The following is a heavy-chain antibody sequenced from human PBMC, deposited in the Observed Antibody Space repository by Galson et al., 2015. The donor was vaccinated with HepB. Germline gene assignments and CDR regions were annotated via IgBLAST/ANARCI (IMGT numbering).Heavy chain of an antibody. CDR2: ISGSGGST. D-gene: IGHD5-24*01. Sequence: SLRLSCAASGFTFSSYAMSWVRQAPGKGLEWVSAISGSGGSTYYADSVKGRFTISRDNSKNTLYLQMNSLRAEDTAVYYCAKSRLRRWLQLRGLGPDAFDIWGQGTMVTVSS. V-gene: IGHV3-23*01. CDR1: GFTFSSYA. CDR3: AKSRLRRWLQLRGLGPDAFDI. J-gene: IGHJ3*02.